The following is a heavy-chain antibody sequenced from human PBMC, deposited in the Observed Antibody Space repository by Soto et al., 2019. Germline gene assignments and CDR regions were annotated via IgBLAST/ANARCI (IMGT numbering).Heavy chain of an antibody. J-gene: IGHJ4*02. CDR3: ARVRLTGYRRGDFDY. D-gene: IGHD3-9*01. CDR1: GGTFSSYT. Sequence: QVQLVQSGAEVKKPGSSVKVSCKASGGTFSSYTISWVRQAPGQGLEWMGRIIPILGIANYAQKFQGRVTITADKSTSTAYMELSSLRSEDTAVYYCARVRLTGYRRGDFDYWGQGTLVTVSS. CDR2: IIPILGIA. V-gene: IGHV1-69*02.